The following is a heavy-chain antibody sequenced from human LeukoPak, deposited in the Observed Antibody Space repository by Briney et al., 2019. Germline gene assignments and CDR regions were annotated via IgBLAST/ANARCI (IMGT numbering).Heavy chain of an antibody. Sequence: GGSLRLSCAASGFTFSSYEMNWVRQAPGKGLEWVSGISSSGSTTHYADSVKGRFTISRDNAKNSLYLQMNSLRAEDTAVYYCAVALYGSGNFPNYFDYWGQGTLVTVSS. CDR3: AVALYGSGNFPNYFDY. J-gene: IGHJ4*02. CDR1: GFTFSSYE. V-gene: IGHV3-48*03. CDR2: ISSSGSTT. D-gene: IGHD3-10*01.